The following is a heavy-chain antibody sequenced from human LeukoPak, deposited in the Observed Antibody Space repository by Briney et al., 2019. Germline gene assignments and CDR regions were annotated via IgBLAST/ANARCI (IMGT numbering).Heavy chain of an antibody. CDR1: GYTFTSYD. V-gene: IGHV1-2*04. CDR3: ARDSTWQWLVL. Sequence: ASVKVSCKASGYTFTSYDINWVRQAPGQGLEWMGWINPNSGGTNYAQKFQGWVTMTRDTSISTAYMELSRLRSDDTAVYYCARDSTWQWLVLWGQGTLVTVSS. CDR2: INPNSGGT. J-gene: IGHJ4*02. D-gene: IGHD6-19*01.